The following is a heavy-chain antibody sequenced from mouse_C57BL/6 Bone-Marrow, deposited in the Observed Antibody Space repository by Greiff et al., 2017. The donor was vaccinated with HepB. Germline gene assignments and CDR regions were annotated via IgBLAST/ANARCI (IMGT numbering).Heavy chain of an antibody. CDR3: ARFITTVVDIWAMDY. CDR1: GFTFSDYG. CDR2: ISSGSSTI. V-gene: IGHV5-17*01. Sequence: EVKLVESGGGLVKPGGSLKLSCAASGFTFSDYGMHWVRQAPEKGLEWVAYISSGSSTIYYADTVKGRFTISRDNAKNTLFLQMTSLRSEDTAMYYCARFITTVVDIWAMDYWGQGTSVTVSS. D-gene: IGHD1-1*01. J-gene: IGHJ4*01.